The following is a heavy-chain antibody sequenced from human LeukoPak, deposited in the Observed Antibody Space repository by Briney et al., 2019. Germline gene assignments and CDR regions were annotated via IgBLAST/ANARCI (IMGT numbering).Heavy chain of an antibody. V-gene: IGHV1-2*02. D-gene: IGHD6-13*01. CDR2: INPKSGGT. CDR3: ARDVMNRSAAGGGWYYFDY. J-gene: IGHJ4*02. Sequence: GASVKVSCKASGYSFTGYYMHWVRQAPGQGLEWMGWINPKSGGTNYAQKFQGRVTMTRDTSISTAYMELSRLRSDDTAVYYCARDVMNRSAAGGGWYYFDYWGQGTLVTVSS. CDR1: GYSFTGYY.